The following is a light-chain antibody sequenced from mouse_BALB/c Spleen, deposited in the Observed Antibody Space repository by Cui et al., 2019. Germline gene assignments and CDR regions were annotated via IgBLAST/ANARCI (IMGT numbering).Light chain of an antibody. V-gene: IGKV4-68*01. CDR3: QQWSSNTRT. J-gene: IGKJ1*01. Sequence: QIVLTQSRALMSASPGETVTMTCSASSSVSYMYWYQQKARTSPKPWIYLTANLASGVADRCSGSGSGNSYSLKISSMEAEDAATYYGQQWSSNTRTFGGGTKMEIK. CDR2: LTA. CDR1: SSVSY.